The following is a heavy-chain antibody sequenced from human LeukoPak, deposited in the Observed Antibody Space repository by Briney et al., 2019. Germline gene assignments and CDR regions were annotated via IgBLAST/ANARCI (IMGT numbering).Heavy chain of an antibody. D-gene: IGHD1-26*01. Sequence: PSETLSLTCTVSGYSISSGYYWGWIRQPPGKGLEWIGSIYHSGSTYYNPSLKSRVTISVDTSKNQFSLKLSSVTAADTAVYYCARRQISGSYSRFDYWGQGTLVTVSS. J-gene: IGHJ4*02. V-gene: IGHV4-38-2*02. CDR3: ARRQISGSYSRFDY. CDR1: GYSISSGYY. CDR2: IYHSGST.